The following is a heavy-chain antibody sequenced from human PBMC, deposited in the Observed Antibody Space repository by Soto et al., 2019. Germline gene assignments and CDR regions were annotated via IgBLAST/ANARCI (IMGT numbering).Heavy chain of an antibody. D-gene: IGHD3-22*01. CDR3: AKVRYYYDSSGHYYTHAFDL. CDR1: GFTFSDYA. J-gene: IGHJ3*01. CDR2: ISGSGDTT. Sequence: GGSLTLSCAASGFTFSDYAMCWVRLGPGKGLESVSGISGSGDTTYHADSVKGRFTISSDNSKNTLHLQMNSLRAEDTALFYCAKVRYYYDSSGHYYTHAFDLWGQGTMVTVSS. V-gene: IGHV3-23*01.